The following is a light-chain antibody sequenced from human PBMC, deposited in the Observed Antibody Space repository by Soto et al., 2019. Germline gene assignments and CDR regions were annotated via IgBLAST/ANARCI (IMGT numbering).Light chain of an antibody. CDR1: QSVSSN. J-gene: IGKJ4*01. CDR2: GAS. Sequence: EIVMTQSPATLSVSPGERATLSCRASQSVSSNLAWYQQKPGQAPRLLIYGASTRATGIPARFSGSGSGTEFTLTISSLQSEDFAVYYCHQYNNWPITFGGGTKGEIK. V-gene: IGKV3-15*01. CDR3: HQYNNWPIT.